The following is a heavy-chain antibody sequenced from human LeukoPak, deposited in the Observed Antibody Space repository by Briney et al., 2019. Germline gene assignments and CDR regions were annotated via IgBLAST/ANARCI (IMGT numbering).Heavy chain of an antibody. Sequence: PSETLSLTCTVSGGSISSYYWSWIRQPPGKGLEWIGYIYYSGSTNYNPSLKSRVTISVDTSKNQFSLKLSSVTAADTAVCYCARDRQLVRSGFDYWGQGTLVTVSS. D-gene: IGHD6-13*01. CDR2: IYYSGST. J-gene: IGHJ4*02. CDR1: GGSISSYY. CDR3: ARDRQLVRSGFDY. V-gene: IGHV4-59*01.